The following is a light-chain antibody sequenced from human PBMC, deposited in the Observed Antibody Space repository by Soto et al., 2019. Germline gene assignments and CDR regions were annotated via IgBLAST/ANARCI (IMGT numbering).Light chain of an antibody. CDR2: DVS. CDR3: SSYTSASTYV. CDR1: SSDVGAYNY. V-gene: IGLV2-14*01. Sequence: QSVLTQPASVSGSPGQSITISCTGTSSDVGAYNYVSWYQQYPGKAPKLMIYDVSDRPSGVSNRFSGSKSGNTASLTISGLQAEDKADYYCSSYTSASTYVFGAGTKLTVL. J-gene: IGLJ1*01.